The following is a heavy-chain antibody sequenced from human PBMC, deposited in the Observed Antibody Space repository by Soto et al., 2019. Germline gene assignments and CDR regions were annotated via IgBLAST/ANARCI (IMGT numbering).Heavy chain of an antibody. D-gene: IGHD2-21*02. V-gene: IGHV3-33*01. CDR2: IYYDGSNK. CDR1: GFTFRNYG. J-gene: IGHJ3*02. CDR3: ARSGGCGNDCYAFDI. Sequence: QVQLVDSGGGVVQPGRSLRLSCAASGFTFRNYGMHWVRQAPGKGLEWVAIIYYDGSNKYYADSVKGRFTISRDNSKNTLDLQMNSRRAEDTAIYYCARSGGCGNDCYAFDIWGQGTMVTVSS.